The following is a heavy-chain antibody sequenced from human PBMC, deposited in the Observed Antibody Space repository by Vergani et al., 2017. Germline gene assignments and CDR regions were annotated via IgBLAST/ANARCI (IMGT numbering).Heavy chain of an antibody. CDR1: GYSISSGYY. Sequence: QVQLQESGPGLLKPSETLSLTCTVSGYSISSGYYWGWIRQPPGKGLEWIGSISHSGYTFYSPSLKSRVSMSVDTSKNQFSLRVNSVTAADTAVYYCVRDPWESRGPYSGCWGRGTLVSVSS. J-gene: IGHJ4*02. V-gene: IGHV4-38-2*02. D-gene: IGHD2-21*01. CDR2: ISHSGYT. CDR3: VRDPWESRGPYSGC.